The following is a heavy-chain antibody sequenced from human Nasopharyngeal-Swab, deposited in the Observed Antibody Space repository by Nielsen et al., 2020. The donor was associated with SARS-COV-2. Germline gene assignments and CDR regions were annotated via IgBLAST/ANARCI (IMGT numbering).Heavy chain of an antibody. D-gene: IGHD6-13*01. CDR2: IKQDGSEK. V-gene: IGHV3-7*01. CDR3: ARDSFSSVGAAGSSHYYYYGMDV. Sequence: GGSLRLSCAASGFTFSSYWMSWVRQAPGKGLEWVANIKQDGSEKYYVDSVKGRFTIPRDNAKNSLYLQMNSLRAEDTAVYYCARDSFSSVGAAGSSHYYYYGMDVWGQGTTVTVSS. CDR1: GFTFSSYW. J-gene: IGHJ6*02.